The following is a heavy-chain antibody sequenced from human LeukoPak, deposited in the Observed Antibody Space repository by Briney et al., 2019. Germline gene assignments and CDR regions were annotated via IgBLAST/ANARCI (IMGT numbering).Heavy chain of an antibody. Sequence: PSETLSLTCTVSGGSISSGSYYWTWLPQAAGKGLEWIGHLYTSGTTSYNPSLQSRVTISADTSKHQYALRLPSVTAADTAVYYCARAGGSVGWYGTIDSWGQGTLVTVSS. CDR2: LYTSGTT. CDR3: ARAGGSVGWYGTIDS. J-gene: IGHJ4*02. D-gene: IGHD6-19*01. CDR1: GGSISSGSYY. V-gene: IGHV4-61*09.